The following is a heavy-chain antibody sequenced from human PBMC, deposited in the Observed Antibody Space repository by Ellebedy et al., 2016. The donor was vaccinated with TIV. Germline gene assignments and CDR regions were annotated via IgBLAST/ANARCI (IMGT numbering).Heavy chain of an antibody. V-gene: IGHV3-74*01. D-gene: IGHD2-8*01. CDR2: INTDGSDT. CDR3: RVYLEGFDS. J-gene: IGHJ4*02. CDR1: GFTFSTNW. Sequence: GGSLRLXXAASGFTFSTNWMHWFRQAPGKGLVWVSRINTDGSDTTYADPVKGRFTTSRDNAKNTLHLQMSSLRPEDTAVYYCRVYLEGFDSWGQGTLVTVSS.